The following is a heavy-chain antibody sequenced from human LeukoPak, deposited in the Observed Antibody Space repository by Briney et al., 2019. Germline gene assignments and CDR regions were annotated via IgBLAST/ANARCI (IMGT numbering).Heavy chain of an antibody. J-gene: IGHJ4*02. D-gene: IGHD3-22*01. CDR1: GGSISSGDYY. CDR3: ASTRMDYDSSGYYYFDY. CDR2: IYYSGST. Sequence: SETLSLTCTASGGSISSGDYYWSWIRQPPGKGLEWIGYIYYSGSTYYNPSLKSRVTISVDTSKNQFSLKLSSVTAADTAVYYRASTRMDYDSSGYYYFDYWGQGTLVTVSS. V-gene: IGHV4-30-4*01.